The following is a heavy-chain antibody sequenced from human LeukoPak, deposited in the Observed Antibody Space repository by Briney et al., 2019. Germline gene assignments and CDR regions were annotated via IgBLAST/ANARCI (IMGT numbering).Heavy chain of an antibody. V-gene: IGHV3-7*01. CDR2: IKQDGSEK. CDR1: GFTFSSYW. Sequence: GGSLRLSCAASGFTFSSYWMSWVRQAPGKGLEWVANIKQDGSEKYYVDSVKGRFTISRDNAKNSLYLQMNSLRAEDTAVYYCARRGWFGDYDAFDIWGQGTMVTVSS. J-gene: IGHJ3*02. CDR3: ARRGWFGDYDAFDI. D-gene: IGHD3-10*01.